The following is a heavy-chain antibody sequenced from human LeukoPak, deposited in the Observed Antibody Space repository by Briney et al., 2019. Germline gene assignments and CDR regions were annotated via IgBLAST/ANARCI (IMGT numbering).Heavy chain of an antibody. Sequence: GSLRLSCAASGFTFNNYGMHWVRQAPGKGLEWVALIWYDGSNKYYTDSVKGRLTISRDNSKDTLFLQMNGLRAEDTAVYYRAREGPRGNPQFDYWGQGTLVTVSS. J-gene: IGHJ4*02. CDR1: GFTFNNYG. V-gene: IGHV3-33*01. CDR2: IWYDGSNK. D-gene: IGHD2/OR15-2a*01. CDR3: AREGPRGNPQFDY.